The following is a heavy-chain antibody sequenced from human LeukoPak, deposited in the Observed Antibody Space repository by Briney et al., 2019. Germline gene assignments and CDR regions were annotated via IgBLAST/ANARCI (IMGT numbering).Heavy chain of an antibody. CDR2: ISAYGNT. Sequence: ASVKVSCKTSGYTFTIYGISWVRQGPGQGLEWMGLISAYGNTNYAQNLQCRVTMTTDTSTSTAYMELRSLRSDDTAVYYCARGIIGYYFDYWGQGTLVTVSS. CDR1: GYTFTIYG. CDR3: ARGIIGYYFDY. V-gene: IGHV1-18*01. D-gene: IGHD2-15*01. J-gene: IGHJ4*02.